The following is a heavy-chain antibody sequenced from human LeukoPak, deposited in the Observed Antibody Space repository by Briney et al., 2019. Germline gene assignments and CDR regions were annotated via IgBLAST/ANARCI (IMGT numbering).Heavy chain of an antibody. Sequence: SETLSLTCTVSGGSISSYYWSWIRQPPGKGLEWIGYIYYSGSTNYNPSLKSRVTISVDTSKNQFSLKLSSVTAADTAVYYCARHFHMGEASFFRDYFDYWGQGTLATVSS. CDR2: IYYSGST. D-gene: IGHD3-16*01. CDR1: GGSISSYY. J-gene: IGHJ4*02. V-gene: IGHV4-59*08. CDR3: ARHFHMGEASFFRDYFDY.